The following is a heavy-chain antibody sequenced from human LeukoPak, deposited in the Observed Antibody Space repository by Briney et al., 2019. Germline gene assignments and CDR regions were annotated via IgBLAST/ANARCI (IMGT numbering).Heavy chain of an antibody. Sequence: GGSLRLSCAASGFRFNTFWMSWVRQAPGKGLEWVSSISGSGAMTYYADSVKGRFTISRDNAMDTLYLQMNSLRADDTAVYYCAKDRVDGSGSQFDSWGQGSLVIVSS. V-gene: IGHV3-23*01. CDR1: GFRFNTFW. D-gene: IGHD3-10*01. CDR2: ISGSGAMT. CDR3: AKDRVDGSGSQFDS. J-gene: IGHJ4*02.